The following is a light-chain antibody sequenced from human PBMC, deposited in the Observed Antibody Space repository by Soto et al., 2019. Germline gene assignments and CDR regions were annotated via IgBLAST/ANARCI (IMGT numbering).Light chain of an antibody. CDR3: SSYAGSNNPVV. Sequence: QSVLTQPPSASGSPGQSVTISCTGTSSDVGGYNYVSWYQQHPGKAPKLMIYEVSKRPSGVPDRFSGSKSGNTASLTVSGLRAEDEADYYCSSYAGSNNPVVFGGGTKVTVL. J-gene: IGLJ2*01. CDR1: SSDVGGYNY. CDR2: EVS. V-gene: IGLV2-8*01.